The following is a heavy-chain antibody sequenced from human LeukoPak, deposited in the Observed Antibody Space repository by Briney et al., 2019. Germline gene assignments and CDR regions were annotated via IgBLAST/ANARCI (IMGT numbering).Heavy chain of an antibody. D-gene: IGHD3-22*01. CDR3: ARGAYYYDSSGYYSDY. CDR2: IKQDGSEK. V-gene: IGHV3-7*01. CDR1: GFTFSSYW. J-gene: IGHJ4*02. Sequence: GGSLRLSCAASGFTFSSYWMSWVRQAPGKGLDWVANIKQDGSEKYYVDSVKGRFTISRDNAKNSLYLQMNSLRAEDTAVYYCARGAYYYDSSGYYSDYWGQGTLVTVSS.